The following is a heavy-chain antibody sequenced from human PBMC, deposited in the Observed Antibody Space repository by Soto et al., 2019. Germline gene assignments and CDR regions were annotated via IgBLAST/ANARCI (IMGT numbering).Heavy chain of an antibody. CDR3: AKDKKQWLSIIWFDP. CDR1: GFTFDDYA. Sequence: QPGGSLRLSCAASGFTFDDYAMHWVRQAPGKGLEWVSGISWNSGSIGYADSVKGRFTISRDNAKNSLYLQMNSLRAEDTALYYCAKDKKQWLSIIWFDPWGQGTLVTVSS. J-gene: IGHJ5*02. V-gene: IGHV3-9*01. CDR2: ISWNSGSI. D-gene: IGHD6-19*01.